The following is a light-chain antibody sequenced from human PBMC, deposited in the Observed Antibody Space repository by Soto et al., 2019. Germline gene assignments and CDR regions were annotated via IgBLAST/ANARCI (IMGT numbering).Light chain of an antibody. V-gene: IGKV3-15*01. CDR3: QQYNNWLT. CDR2: GAS. J-gene: IGKJ4*01. CDR1: ENVSSN. Sequence: EIGMTQSPATLSVSPGERATLSCRASENVSSNLAWYQQKPGQAPRLLIYGASTRATGIPARFSGSGSGTEFTYTISSLQSEDFSLYYCQQYNNWLTFGGGTKVEIK.